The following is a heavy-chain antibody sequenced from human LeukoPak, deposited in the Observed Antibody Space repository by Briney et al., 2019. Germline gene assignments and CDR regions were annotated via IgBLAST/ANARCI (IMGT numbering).Heavy chain of an antibody. CDR2: INTDGSST. CDR1: GFTFSSYW. D-gene: IGHD6-6*01. V-gene: IGHV3-74*01. Sequence: PGRSRRLSCAASGFTFSSYWMHWVRQAPGKGLVWVSRINTDGSSTSYADSVKGRFTISRDNAKNTLYLQMNSLRAEDTAVYYCARGEAAAPPGYYYYYMDVWGKGTTVTVSS. CDR3: ARGEAAAPPGYYYYYMDV. J-gene: IGHJ6*03.